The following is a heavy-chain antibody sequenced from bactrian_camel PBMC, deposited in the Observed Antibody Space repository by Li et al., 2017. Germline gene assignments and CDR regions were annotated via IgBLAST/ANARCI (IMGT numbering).Heavy chain of an antibody. V-gene: IGHV3S53*01. CDR3: AADFGRCSSLRMGQSTY. D-gene: IGHD6*01. Sequence: HVQLVESGGGSVQAGGSLRLSCAAASGYSAVTLCMGWFRQTTGKEREGVAVIHADGRTGYGDSAKDRFSIAKDNATNTLYLQMKDLKPEDSAMYYCAADFGRCSSLRMGQSTYWGQGTQVTVS. J-gene: IGHJ4*01. CDR1: GYSAVTLC. CDR2: IHADGRT.